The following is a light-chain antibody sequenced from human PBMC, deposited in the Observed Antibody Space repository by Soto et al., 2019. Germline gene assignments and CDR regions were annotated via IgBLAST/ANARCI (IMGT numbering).Light chain of an antibody. CDR1: QSVSSY. CDR3: QQRSNWPSIT. CDR2: DAS. V-gene: IGKV3-11*01. J-gene: IGKJ5*01. Sequence: EIVLTQSPSTLSFSPGERATLSCRASQSVSSYFAWYQQKPGQAPRLLIYDASNIATGIPARFSGSGSGTDVTLTISSLEPDDFAAYYCQQRSNWPSITFGQGTRLEIK.